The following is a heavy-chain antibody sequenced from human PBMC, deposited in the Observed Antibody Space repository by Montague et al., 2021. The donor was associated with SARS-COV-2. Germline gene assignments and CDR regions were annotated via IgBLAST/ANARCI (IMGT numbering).Heavy chain of an antibody. V-gene: IGHV4-59*01. CDR3: ARGITIFGVVGSWFDP. D-gene: IGHD3-3*01. CDR2: IYYSGST. CDR1: GGSISSYY. Sequence: SETLFLTCTVSGGSISSYYWSWIRQPPGKGLEWIGYIYYSGSTNYNPSLKSRVTISVDTSKNQFSLKLSSVTAADTAVYYCARGITIFGVVGSWFDPWGQGTLVTVSS. J-gene: IGHJ5*02.